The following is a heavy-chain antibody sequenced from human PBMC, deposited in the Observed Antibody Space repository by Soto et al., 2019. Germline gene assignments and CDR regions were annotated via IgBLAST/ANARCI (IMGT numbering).Heavy chain of an antibody. CDR1: AFTFNNYA. V-gene: IGHV3-23*01. CDR3: AKSRYSDSSGDFYDY. CDR2: IGGSGRTT. Sequence: EVQLLESGGGLVQPGGSLSLSCAASAFTFNNYAMSWVRQAPGKGLEWVSGIGGSGRTTYYADSVKGRFTISRDNSNNSLFLQMNRLMAADTAVYYCAKSRYSDSSGDFYDYWGQGTLVTVSS. D-gene: IGHD3-22*01. J-gene: IGHJ4*02.